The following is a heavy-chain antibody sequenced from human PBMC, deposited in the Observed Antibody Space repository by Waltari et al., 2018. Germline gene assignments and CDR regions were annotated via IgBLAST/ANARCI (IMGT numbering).Heavy chain of an antibody. CDR2: INPNSGGT. D-gene: IGHD1-26*01. CDR3: ARDSVGAQSYFDY. Sequence: QVQLGQSGAEVKKPGASVKVSCKASGYTFTGYHMNSVLQAPGQGLEWMGWINPNSGGTNYAQKFQGRVTMTRDTSISTAYMELSRLRSDDTAVYYCARDSVGAQSYFDYWGQGTLVTVSS. V-gene: IGHV1-2*02. CDR1: GYTFTGYH. J-gene: IGHJ4*02.